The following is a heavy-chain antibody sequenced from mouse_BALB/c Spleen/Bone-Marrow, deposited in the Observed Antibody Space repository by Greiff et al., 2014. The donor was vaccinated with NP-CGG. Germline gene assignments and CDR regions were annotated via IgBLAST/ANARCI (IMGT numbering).Heavy chain of an antibody. CDR2: IDPANGNT. J-gene: IGHJ4*01. V-gene: IGHV14-3*02. CDR3: ARYGGRYYAMDY. Sequence: EVNLVESGAELVKPGASVKLSCTASGFNIKDTYMHWVKQRPEQGLEWIGRIDPANGNTNYDPRFQGKATITADTSSNPAYLQLSSLTSEDTAVYYCARYGGRYYAMDYWGQGTSVTVSS. D-gene: IGHD1-1*01. CDR1: GFNIKDTY.